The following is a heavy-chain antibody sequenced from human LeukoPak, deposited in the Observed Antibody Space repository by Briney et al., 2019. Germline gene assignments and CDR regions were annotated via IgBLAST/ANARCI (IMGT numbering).Heavy chain of an antibody. J-gene: IGHJ4*02. CDR3: ARGAVRLLLFGDSGRKSKTYFDY. CDR1: GYTFTKYG. D-gene: IGHD3-10*01. Sequence: APSKDSPKAYGYTFTKYGITWMRPAPGQRLEWMGWISAYNGKTNYAQTLQGRVTMTTDTSTSTAYMELRSLRSDDTAVYYCARGAVRLLLFGDSGRKSKTYFDYWGQGTLVTVSS. CDR2: ISAYNGKT. V-gene: IGHV1-18*01.